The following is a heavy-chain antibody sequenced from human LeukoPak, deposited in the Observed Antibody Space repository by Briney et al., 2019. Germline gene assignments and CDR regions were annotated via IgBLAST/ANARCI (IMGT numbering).Heavy chain of an antibody. D-gene: IGHD3-9*01. J-gene: IGHJ5*02. CDR3: ARISNDSNWFDP. Sequence: ASVKVSCKASGYTFTGYYMHWVRQAPGQGLEWMGWINPNSGGTNYAQKFQGRVTMTRDTSISTAYMELSRLRSDDTAVYYCARISNDSNWFDPWGQGTLVTVSS. V-gene: IGHV1-2*02. CDR1: GYTFTGYY. CDR2: INPNSGGT.